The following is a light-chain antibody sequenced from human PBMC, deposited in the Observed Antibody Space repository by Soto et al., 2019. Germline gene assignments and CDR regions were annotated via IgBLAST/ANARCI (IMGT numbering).Light chain of an antibody. CDR2: GAS. J-gene: IGKJ1*01. CDR3: QQYGSSLPTWT. V-gene: IGKV3-20*01. Sequence: EIVLTQSPGTLSLSPGERATLSCRASQSVSSSYLAWYQQKPGQAPRLLIYGASSRATGIPDRFSGSGSATDFTLTISRLEPEDFAVYYCQQYGSSLPTWTFGQGTKVDIK. CDR1: QSVSSSY.